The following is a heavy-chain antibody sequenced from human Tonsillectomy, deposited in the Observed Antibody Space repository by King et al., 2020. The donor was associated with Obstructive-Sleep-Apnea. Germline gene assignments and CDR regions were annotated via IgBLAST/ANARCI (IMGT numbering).Heavy chain of an antibody. Sequence: DVQLVESGGGLVKPGGSLRLSCAASGFTFSNAWMSWVRQSPGKGREWVGRIKSKTNGGTTDYAAPVQGRFIILGDDLTNTLYLQMNSLKTEDTAVYYCTTDGCSSTSCYDNWFDPWGQGTLVTVSS. CDR1: GFTFSNAW. J-gene: IGHJ5*02. CDR3: TTDGCSSTSCYDNWFDP. CDR2: IKSKTNGGTT. V-gene: IGHV3-15*01. D-gene: IGHD2-2*01.